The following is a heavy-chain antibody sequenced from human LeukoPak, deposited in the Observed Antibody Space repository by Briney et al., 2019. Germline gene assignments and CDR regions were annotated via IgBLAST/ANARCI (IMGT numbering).Heavy chain of an antibody. D-gene: IGHD3-22*01. CDR1: GGSFSGYY. V-gene: IGHV4-34*01. CDR3: ARESFTYYYDSSGYRGAFDI. Sequence: SETLSLTCAVYGGSFSGYYWSWIRQPSGKGLEWIGEINHSGSTNYNPSLKSRVTISVDTSKNQFSLKLSSVTAADTAVYYCARESFTYYYDSSGYRGAFDIWGQGTMVTVSS. J-gene: IGHJ3*02. CDR2: INHSGST.